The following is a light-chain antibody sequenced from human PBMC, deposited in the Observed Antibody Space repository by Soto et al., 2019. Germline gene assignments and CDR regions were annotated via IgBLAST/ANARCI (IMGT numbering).Light chain of an antibody. CDR1: QGISSS. Sequence: IQLTQSPSSLSASVGDRLTITCRAGQGISSSLAWYQQKPGKAPNLLISAASTLETGVPSRFSGSGSGTDIALTISSLQPEDFATYYCQQIDSYPRTFGQGTKVDIK. J-gene: IGKJ1*01. V-gene: IGKV1-9*01. CDR3: QQIDSYPRT. CDR2: AAS.